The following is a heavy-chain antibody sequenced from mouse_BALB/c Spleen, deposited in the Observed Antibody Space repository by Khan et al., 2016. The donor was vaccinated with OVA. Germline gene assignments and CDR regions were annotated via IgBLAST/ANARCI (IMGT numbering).Heavy chain of an antibody. CDR1: GYSITSDYA. CDR2: IHYSGST. V-gene: IGHV3-2*02. Sequence: EVKLEVSGPGLVKPSQSLTLTCTVTGYSITSDYAWNWIRQFPGSKLEWMGYIHYSGSTSYNPSLKSRISITRDTSKNQFFLQLNSVTTEDTATYDCARRSVWGAGTTVTVSS. J-gene: IGHJ1*01. CDR3: ARRSV.